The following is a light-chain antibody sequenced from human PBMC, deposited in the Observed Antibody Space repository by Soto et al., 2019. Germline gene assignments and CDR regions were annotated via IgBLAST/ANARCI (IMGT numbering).Light chain of an antibody. V-gene: IGKV3-20*01. J-gene: IGKJ2*01. CDR3: QQYGSSPPYT. Sequence: EIVLTQSPGTLSLSPGERATLSCRASQSVSSSYLGWYQQIPGQAPRLLIYGASSRATGIPDRFSGSGSGTDFTLTISSLEPEDFAVYYCQQYGSSPPYTFGQGTKLEIK. CDR1: QSVSSSY. CDR2: GAS.